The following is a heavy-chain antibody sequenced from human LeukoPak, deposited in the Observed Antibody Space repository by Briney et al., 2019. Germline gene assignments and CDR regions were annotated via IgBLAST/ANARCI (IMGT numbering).Heavy chain of an antibody. CDR3: ARGRYSSSSGDY. D-gene: IGHD6-6*01. CDR1: GGSISSGSYY. Sequence: PSQTLSLTCTVSGGSISSGSYYWSWIRQPAGKGLEWIGRIYTSGSTNYNPSLKSRVTISLDTSKNQFSLKLSSVTAADTAVYYCARGRYSSSSGDYWGQGTLVTVSS. J-gene: IGHJ4*02. CDR2: IYTSGST. V-gene: IGHV4-61*02.